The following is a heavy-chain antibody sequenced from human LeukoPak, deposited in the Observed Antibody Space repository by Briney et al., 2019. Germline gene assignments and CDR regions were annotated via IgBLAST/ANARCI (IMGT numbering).Heavy chain of an antibody. Sequence: GASLKISCKGSGYRFTNHWIGWVRQLPGKGLELMAIIYAGDSDTRYSPSFQGQVTISVDKSISTAYLQWSSLKASDTAIYYCVTAAHFDYWGQGTLVTVSS. CDR3: VTAAHFDY. CDR1: GYRFTNHW. J-gene: IGHJ4*02. CDR2: IYAGDSDT. V-gene: IGHV5-51*01. D-gene: IGHD6-13*01.